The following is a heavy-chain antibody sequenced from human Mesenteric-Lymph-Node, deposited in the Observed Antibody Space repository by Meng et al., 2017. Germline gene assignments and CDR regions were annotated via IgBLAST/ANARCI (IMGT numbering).Heavy chain of an antibody. CDR2: TYYRSKYYN. CDR1: GDSFSSNSAA. CDR3: ARDWGDVRGGFDF. J-gene: IGHJ4*02. V-gene: IGHV6-1*01. Sequence: QDQRLKTGPGLGKPSQTLSLTCAISGDSFSSNSAAWNWIRQSPSRGLEWLGRTYYRSKYYNDYALSVKSRITINPDTSKNQFSLQLNSVTPEDTAIYYCARDWGDVRGGFDFWGQGTLVTVSS. D-gene: IGHD3-10*02.